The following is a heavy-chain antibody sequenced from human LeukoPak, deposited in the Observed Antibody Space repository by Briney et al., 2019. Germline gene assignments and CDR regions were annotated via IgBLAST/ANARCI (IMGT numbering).Heavy chain of an antibody. Sequence: PGGSLGLSCAASGFTFSSYWMSWVRQAPGKGLEWVANIKQDGSEKYYVDSVKGRFTISRDNAKNSLYLQMNSLRAEDTAVYYCARDPIYIVVPRWDVWGQGTTVTVSS. CDR2: IKQDGSEK. J-gene: IGHJ6*02. CDR1: GFTFSSYW. CDR3: ARDPIYIVVPRWDV. V-gene: IGHV3-7*01. D-gene: IGHD2-2*01.